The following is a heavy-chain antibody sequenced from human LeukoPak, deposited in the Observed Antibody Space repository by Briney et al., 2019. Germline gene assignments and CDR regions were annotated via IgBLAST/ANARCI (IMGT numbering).Heavy chain of an antibody. CDR1: GFTFSSYA. CDR2: ISYDGSNK. D-gene: IGHD4-17*01. CDR3: ARGDYGDYPDAFDI. J-gene: IGHJ3*02. V-gene: IGHV3-30-3*01. Sequence: GRSLRLSCAASGFTFSSYAMHWVRQAPGKGLEWVAVISYDGSNKYYADSVKGRFTISRDNSKNTLYLQINSLRAEDTAVYYCARGDYGDYPDAFDIWGQGTMVTVSS.